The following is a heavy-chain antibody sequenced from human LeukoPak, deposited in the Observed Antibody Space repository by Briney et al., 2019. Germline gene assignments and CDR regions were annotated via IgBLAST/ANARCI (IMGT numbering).Heavy chain of an antibody. CDR1: GGSFSGYY. Sequence: PSETLSLTCAVYGGSFSGYYWSWIRQPPGKGLEWIGEINHSGSTNYNPSLKSRVTISVDTSKNQFSLKLSSVTAADTAVYYCARGETVFDYWGQGTLVTVSS. D-gene: IGHD2-21*02. CDR3: ARGETVFDY. V-gene: IGHV4-34*01. J-gene: IGHJ4*02. CDR2: INHSGST.